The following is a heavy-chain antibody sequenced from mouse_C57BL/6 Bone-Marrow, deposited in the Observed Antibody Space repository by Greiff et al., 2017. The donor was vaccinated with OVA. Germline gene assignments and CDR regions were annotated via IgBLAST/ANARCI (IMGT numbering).Heavy chain of an antibody. CDR3: TRATDDYPYYYSMAY. V-gene: IGHV5-9-1*02. Sequence: EVMLVESGEGLVKPGGSLKLSCAASGFTFSSYAMSWVRQTPEKRLEWVAYISSGGDYIYYADTVKGRFTISRDNARNTLYLQMSSLKSEDTDMYYCTRATDDYPYYYSMAYWGQGTSVTVSS. CDR1: GFTFSSYA. CDR2: ISSGGDYI. D-gene: IGHD2-4*01. J-gene: IGHJ4*01.